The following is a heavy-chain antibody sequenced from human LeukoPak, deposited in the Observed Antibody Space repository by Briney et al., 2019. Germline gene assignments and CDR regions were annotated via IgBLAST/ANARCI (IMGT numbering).Heavy chain of an antibody. CDR1: GYTFISYG. CDR2: ISAYNGNT. V-gene: IGHV1-18*01. D-gene: IGHD5-24*01. Sequence: GASVKGSCKASGYTFISYGISWVRQAPGQGLEWMGWISAYNGNTNYAQKLQGRVTMTTDTSTSTAYMELRSLRSDDTAVYYCARVLNYPTFDYWGQGTLVTVSS. J-gene: IGHJ4*02. CDR3: ARVLNYPTFDY.